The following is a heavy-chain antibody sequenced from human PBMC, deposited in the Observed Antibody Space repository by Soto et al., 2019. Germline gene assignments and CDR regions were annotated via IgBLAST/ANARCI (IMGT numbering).Heavy chain of an antibody. D-gene: IGHD3-3*01. CDR1: GYTFTGYY. J-gene: IGHJ6*02. V-gene: IGHV1-2*02. CDR3: ARDHSALFSYYYYGTDV. CDR2: INPNSGGT. Sequence: ASVKVSCNASGYTFTGYYMNWVRQAPGQRLEWMGWINPNSGGTNYAQKFQGRVTMTRDTSISTGYMELSRLRSDDTAVYSCARDHSALFSYYYYGTDVQGPATSAPVS.